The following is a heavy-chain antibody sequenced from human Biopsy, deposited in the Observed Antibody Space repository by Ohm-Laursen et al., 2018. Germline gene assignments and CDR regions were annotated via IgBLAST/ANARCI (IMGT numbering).Heavy chain of an antibody. CDR3: AREGYCSRTSCYPDY. V-gene: IGHV3-74*01. Sequence: SLRLSCAASGFTFSDYWMNWVRQAPGRGLVWVSRINGDGTNTNYADSVKGRFTISRDNAKSTLYLQMNSLRAEDTAVYYCAREGYCSRTSCYPDYWGQGTLVTVSS. CDR2: INGDGTNT. CDR1: GFTFSDYW. D-gene: IGHD2-2*01. J-gene: IGHJ4*02.